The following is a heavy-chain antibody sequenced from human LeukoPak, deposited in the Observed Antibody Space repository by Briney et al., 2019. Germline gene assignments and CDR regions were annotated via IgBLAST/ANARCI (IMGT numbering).Heavy chain of an antibody. CDR1: GGSFSGYY. V-gene: IGHV4-34*01. J-gene: IGHJ3*02. CDR3: ARECRGWPCVAFDI. CDR2: INHSGST. Sequence: SETLSLTCAVYGGSFSGYYWSWIRQPPGKGLEWIGEINHSGSTNYNPSLKSRVTISVDTSKNQFSLILNSVTAADTAVYYCARECRGWPCVAFDIWGQGTMVTVSS. D-gene: IGHD6-19*01.